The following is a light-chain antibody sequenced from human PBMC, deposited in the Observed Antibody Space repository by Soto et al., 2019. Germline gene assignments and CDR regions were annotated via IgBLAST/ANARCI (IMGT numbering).Light chain of an antibody. Sequence: QSALTQPPSASGSPGQSVTISCTGTSTDVGGYNYVSWYQQYPGKVPKLMVYEVNKRPSGVPDRFSGSKSGNTASLTVPGAQADDEADYYCSSCAGGNNVFGTGTKLTVL. J-gene: IGLJ1*01. CDR2: EVN. CDR1: STDVGGYNY. V-gene: IGLV2-8*01. CDR3: SSCAGGNNV.